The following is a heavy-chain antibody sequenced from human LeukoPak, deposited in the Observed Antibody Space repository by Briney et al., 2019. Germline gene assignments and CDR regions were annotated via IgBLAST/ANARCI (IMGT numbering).Heavy chain of an antibody. V-gene: IGHV5-51*01. CDR1: GYRFTIYW. CDR3: ARLTNAYLDY. CDR2: IYPGDSEA. J-gene: IGHJ4*02. D-gene: IGHD3-16*01. Sequence: GESLKISCKGSGYRFTIYWIGWVRQMPGKGLEWMGIIYPGDSEARYSPSFQGQVTISVDKSISTAYLQWSSLKASDSAMYYCARLTNAYLDYWGQGTLVTVSS.